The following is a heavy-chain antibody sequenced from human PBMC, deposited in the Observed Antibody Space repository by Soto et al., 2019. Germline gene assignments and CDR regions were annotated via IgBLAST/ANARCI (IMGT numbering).Heavy chain of an antibody. Sequence: GGSLRLSCAASGFTFDTYAMSWVRQAPGKGLEWVSAISGSGTSTYYADSVRGRFTISRDNSKYTLYLQMHSLRAEDTAVYYCAKKFDYDFWSGYYPLMDVWGKGTTVTVSS. D-gene: IGHD3-3*01. CDR2: ISGSGTST. V-gene: IGHV3-23*01. J-gene: IGHJ6*04. CDR3: AKKFDYDFWSGYYPLMDV. CDR1: GFTFDTYA.